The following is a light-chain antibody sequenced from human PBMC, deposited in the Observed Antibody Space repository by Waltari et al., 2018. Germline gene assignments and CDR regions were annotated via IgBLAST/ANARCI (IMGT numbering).Light chain of an antibody. CDR1: ESVSRS. Sequence: EIVLTQSPDTLSLSPGERATLSCRASESVSRSLALYQQKPGQAPRLLIYDAYRMATGIPDRFSGSGSGRDFSLTISRLELEDFAVYYCQKYVNLPATFGQGTKVEIK. V-gene: IGKV3-20*01. CDR3: QKYVNLPAT. CDR2: DAY. J-gene: IGKJ1*01.